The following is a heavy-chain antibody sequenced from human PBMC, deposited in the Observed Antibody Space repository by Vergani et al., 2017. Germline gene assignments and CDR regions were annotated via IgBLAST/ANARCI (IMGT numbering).Heavy chain of an antibody. J-gene: IGHJ5*02. CDR3: ASRVSANGGLDT. D-gene: IGHD2-15*01. V-gene: IGHV3-21*02. Sequence: VQLVESGGGLVKPGGSLRLSCEGFGFTLKNNTMTWVRQAPGKGLEWVSSISSSSAYLHYADSVKGRFTISRDNAKKSHFLQMNNLKADETAVYYCASRVSANGGLDTWGQGTLVTVSS. CDR1: GFTLKNNT. CDR2: ISSSSAYL.